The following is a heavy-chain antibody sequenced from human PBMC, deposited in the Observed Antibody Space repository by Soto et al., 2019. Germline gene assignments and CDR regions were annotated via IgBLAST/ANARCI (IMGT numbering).Heavy chain of an antibody. CDR2: INPNSGGT. D-gene: IGHD6-13*01. CDR3: ARAEQLDPYYYYGMDV. J-gene: IGHJ6*02. Sequence: ASVKVSCKASGYTFTSYYMHWVRQAPGQGLEWMGWINPNSGGTNYAQKFQGWVTMTRDTSISTAYMELSRLRSDDTAVYYCARAEQLDPYYYYGMDVWGQGTTVTVS. V-gene: IGHV1-2*04. CDR1: GYTFTSYY.